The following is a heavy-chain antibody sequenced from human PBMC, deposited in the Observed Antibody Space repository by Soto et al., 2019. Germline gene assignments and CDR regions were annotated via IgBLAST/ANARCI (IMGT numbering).Heavy chain of an antibody. Sequence: EVQLLESGGGLVQPGGSLRLSCAASGFSFDDYAMTWLRQAAGKALAWVSAISGSGDNTYYADSVKGRFTISRDNSKNTLYLQLNSLRAEDTAVYYGAKGYYSGYDLAYFDYWGQGTLVTVSS. CDR2: ISGSGDNT. CDR3: AKGYYSGYDLAYFDY. CDR1: GFSFDDYA. V-gene: IGHV3-23*01. D-gene: IGHD5-12*01. J-gene: IGHJ4*02.